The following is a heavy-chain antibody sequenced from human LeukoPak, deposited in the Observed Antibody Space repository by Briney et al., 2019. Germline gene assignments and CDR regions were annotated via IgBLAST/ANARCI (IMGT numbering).Heavy chain of an antibody. J-gene: IGHJ4*02. D-gene: IGHD3-22*01. CDR1: GGSFSGYY. CDR3: AKDPSLREIVVVIDY. Sequence: ETLSLTCAVYGGSFSGYYWSWVRQAPGKGLEWVSAISGSGGSTYYADSVKGRFTISRDNSKNTLYLQMNSLRAEDTAVYYCAKDPSLREIVVVIDYWGQGTLVTVSS. V-gene: IGHV3-23*01. CDR2: ISGSGGST.